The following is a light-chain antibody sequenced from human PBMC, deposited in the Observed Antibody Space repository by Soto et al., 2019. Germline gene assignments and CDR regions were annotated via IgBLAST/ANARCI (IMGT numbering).Light chain of an antibody. CDR2: GAS. Sequence: EIVLTQSPGTLSMSPGERATLSCRASQSISSNYLAWYQQKPGQAPRLLIYGASSSSTGIPDRFSGSGSGTDFTLTISSLEAEAFAVSYGQQSGSSPRTFGQGTKVEFK. J-gene: IGKJ1*01. CDR3: QQSGSSPRT. V-gene: IGKV3-20*01. CDR1: QSISSNY.